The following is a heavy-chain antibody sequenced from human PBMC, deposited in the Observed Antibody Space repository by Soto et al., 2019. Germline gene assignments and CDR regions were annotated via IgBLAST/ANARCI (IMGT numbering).Heavy chain of an antibody. CDR1: GYSFTSYW. CDR3: ARLQAAAGDNDLTFDY. J-gene: IGHJ4*02. Sequence: EVQLVQSGAEVKKPGESLRISCNGSGYSFTSYWISWVRQMPGKGLEWMGRIGPSDSYTNYSPSFQGHVTISAHKSISTAYLQWSSLKASDTAMYYCARLQAAAGDNDLTFDYWGQGTLVTVPS. CDR2: IGPSDSYT. D-gene: IGHD6-13*01. V-gene: IGHV5-10-1*01.